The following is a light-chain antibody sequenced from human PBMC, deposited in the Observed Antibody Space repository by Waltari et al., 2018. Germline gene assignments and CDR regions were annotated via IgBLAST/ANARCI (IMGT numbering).Light chain of an antibody. CDR3: CSYAGGSTFYV. Sequence: QSALTQPASVSGSPGQSITISCTGTSSDVGTYNLVSLYQQHPGKAPKPRFYGVSKRPSGVYNRFTGSKSGNTASLTISGLQAEDEADYYCCSYAGGSTFYVFGTETKVTVL. J-gene: IGLJ1*01. CDR2: GVS. CDR1: SSDVGTYNL. V-gene: IGLV2-23*02.